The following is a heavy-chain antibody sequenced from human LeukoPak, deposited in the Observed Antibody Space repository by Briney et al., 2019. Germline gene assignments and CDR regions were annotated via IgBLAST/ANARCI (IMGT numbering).Heavy chain of an antibody. J-gene: IGHJ4*02. Sequence: ASVKVSCKASGYTFTSYAMHWVRQAPGQRLEWMGWTNAGNGNTKYSQKFQGRVTITRDTSASTAYMELSSLRSEDTAVYYCARDPRTDFWSGYPDYWGQGTLVTVSS. CDR3: ARDPRTDFWSGYPDY. V-gene: IGHV1-3*01. CDR2: TNAGNGNT. D-gene: IGHD3-3*01. CDR1: GYTFTSYA.